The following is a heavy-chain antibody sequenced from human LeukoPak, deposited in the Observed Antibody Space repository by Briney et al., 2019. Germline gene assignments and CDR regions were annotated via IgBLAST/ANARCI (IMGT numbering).Heavy chain of an antibody. CDR1: GGSISSGDCY. Sequence: EPSETLSLTCSVSGGSISSGDCYWNWIRQPPGKGLEWIGYVHYSGGTYYTPSLKSRVTISIDTSRSQFSLKLDSVTAADTAMYYCARDIGKDKDVVEVPTELSPHGLDIWGQGTMVTVSS. J-gene: IGHJ3*02. D-gene: IGHD2-2*01. CDR2: VHYSGGT. CDR3: ARDIGKDKDVVEVPTELSPHGLDI. V-gene: IGHV4-30-4*08.